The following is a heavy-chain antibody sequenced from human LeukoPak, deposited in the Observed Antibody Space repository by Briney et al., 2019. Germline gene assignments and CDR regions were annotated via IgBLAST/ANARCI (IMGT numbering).Heavy chain of an antibody. CDR3: ARDTVTTNPSPSFDY. CDR2: INPNSGGT. J-gene: IGHJ4*02. V-gene: IGHV1-2*06. D-gene: IGHD4-17*01. CDR1: GYTFTGYY. Sequence: ASVKVSCKASGYTFTGYYMHWVRQAPGQGLEWMGRINPNSGGTNYAQKFQGRVTMTRDTSISTAHMELSRLRSDDTAVYYCARDTVTTNPSPSFDYWGQGTLVTVSS.